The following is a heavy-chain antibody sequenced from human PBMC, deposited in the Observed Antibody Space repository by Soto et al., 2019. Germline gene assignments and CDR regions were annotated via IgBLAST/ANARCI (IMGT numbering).Heavy chain of an antibody. J-gene: IGHJ6*02. V-gene: IGHV3-23*01. CDR2: INGGSTT. CDR3: AKDKDWSGVYGMDV. D-gene: IGHD3-3*01. Sequence: PWGSLRLSCAASGFSFISYAMNWVRQAPGKGLEWVTTINGGSTTYYADSVKGRFTISRDNSKNTLYLQMNGLRAEDTAVYYCAKDKDWSGVYGMDVWGQGTTVTVSS. CDR1: GFSFISYA.